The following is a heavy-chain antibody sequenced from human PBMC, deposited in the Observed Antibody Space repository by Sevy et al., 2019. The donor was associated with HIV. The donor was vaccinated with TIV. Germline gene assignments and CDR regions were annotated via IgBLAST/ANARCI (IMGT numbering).Heavy chain of an antibody. J-gene: IGHJ4*02. Sequence: GGSLRRSCEASGFTFTSYSMNWVRQAPGKGLEWVSSISSYSYISYADSVKGRFTVSRDNAKNSLYLQMNSLRAEDMAVYYCARDGGNYFDYWGQGTLVTVSS. CDR2: ISSYSYI. CDR3: ARDGGNYFDY. D-gene: IGHD3-16*01. V-gene: IGHV3-21*01. CDR1: GFTFTSYS.